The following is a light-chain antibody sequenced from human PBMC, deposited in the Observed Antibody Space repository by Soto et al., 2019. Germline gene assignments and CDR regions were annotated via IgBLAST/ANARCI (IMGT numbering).Light chain of an antibody. V-gene: IGLV2-23*01. CDR3: CSYAGSSTWV. CDR2: EGS. CDR1: SSDVGSYNL. Sequence: QSVLTQPASVSGSPGQSITISCTGTSSDVGSYNLVSWYQQHPGKAPKLMIYEGSKRPSGVSHRFSVSKSGNTASLTISGLQAEDEADYYCCSYAGSSTWVFGGGTQLTVL. J-gene: IGLJ7*01.